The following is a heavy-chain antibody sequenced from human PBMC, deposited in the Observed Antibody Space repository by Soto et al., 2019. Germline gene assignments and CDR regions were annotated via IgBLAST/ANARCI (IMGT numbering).Heavy chain of an antibody. V-gene: IGHV3-30*18. CDR2: ISYDGSNK. Sequence: QVQLVESGGGVVQPGRSLRLSCAASGFTFSSYGMHWVRQAPGKGLEWVAVISYDGSNKYYADSVKGRFTISRDNSKNRMYLQMNSLRAEDTAVYYCAKDGKYSSGWSNWGQGTLVTVSS. D-gene: IGHD6-19*01. CDR1: GFTFSSYG. CDR3: AKDGKYSSGWSN. J-gene: IGHJ4*02.